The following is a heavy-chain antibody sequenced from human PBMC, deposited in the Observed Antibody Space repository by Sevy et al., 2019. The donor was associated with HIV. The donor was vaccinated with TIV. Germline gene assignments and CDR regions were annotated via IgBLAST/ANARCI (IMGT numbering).Heavy chain of an antibody. CDR1: GFTFSDYY. CDR3: AVGKVLFDY. J-gene: IGHJ4*02. CDR2: INNSSRFI. Sequence: GGSLRLSCAASGFTFSDYYMSWIRQAPGKGPEWVSYINNSSRFINYVDSVKGRFTISRDNAKNSLYLQMNSLRVGDTAVYYCAVGKVLFDYWGQGTLVTVSS. V-gene: IGHV3-11*06.